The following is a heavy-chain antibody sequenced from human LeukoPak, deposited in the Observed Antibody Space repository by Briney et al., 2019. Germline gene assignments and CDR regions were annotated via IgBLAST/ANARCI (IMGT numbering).Heavy chain of an antibody. V-gene: IGHV3-66*01. CDR3: ARNLYYYDSSGYYYY. CDR2: IYTGGST. J-gene: IGHJ4*02. CDR1: GFTVSNNY. D-gene: IGHD3-22*01. Sequence: GGSLRLSCAASGFTVSNNYMSWVRQAPGKGLEWVSAIYTGGSTYYAGSVKGRFTISRDNSKNMLYLQMNSLRAEDTAVYYCARNLYYYDSSGYYYYWGQGTLVTVSS.